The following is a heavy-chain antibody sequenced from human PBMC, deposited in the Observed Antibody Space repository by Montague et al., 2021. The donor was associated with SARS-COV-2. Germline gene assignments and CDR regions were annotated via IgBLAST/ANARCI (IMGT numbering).Heavy chain of an antibody. J-gene: IGHJ6*02. CDR3: ARDPYGMDV. CDR2: TYSGGNT. Sequence: SLRLSCAASGFIVSHNYISWVRQAPGKGLEWVSITYSGGNTYYADSVKGRFTIPRDNSKNTLYLQMNSLRAEDTALYYCARDPYGMDVWGQGTTVTVSS. V-gene: IGHV3-66*01. CDR1: GFIVSHNY.